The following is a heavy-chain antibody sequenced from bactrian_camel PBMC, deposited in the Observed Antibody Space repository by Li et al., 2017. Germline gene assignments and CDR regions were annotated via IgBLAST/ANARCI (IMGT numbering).Heavy chain of an antibody. Sequence: HVQLVESGGGSVQAGGSLSLSCAASGRYCMGWIRQASGKERKFVSSIYTDGTTNYADSVKGQFTISKDKAKDAVYLQMNSLKSEDTALYYCATPVGGNYNKCFASWGQGTQVTVS. CDR3: ATPVGGNYNKCFAS. CDR1: GRYC. CDR2: IYTDGTT. J-gene: IGHJ6*01. D-gene: IGHD2*01. V-gene: IGHV3S53*01.